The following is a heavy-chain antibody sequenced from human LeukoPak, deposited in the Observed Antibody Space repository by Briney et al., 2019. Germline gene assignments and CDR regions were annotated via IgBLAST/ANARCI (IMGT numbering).Heavy chain of an antibody. CDR1: GGSISSYY. D-gene: IGHD3-3*01. J-gene: IGHJ4*02. CDR2: IYYSGST. CDR3: ARSDFWSGPTDY. Sequence: SETLSLTCTVSGGSISSYYWSWIRQPPGKGLEWIGYIYYSGSTNYNPSLKSRVTISVDTSKNQFSLKLGSVTAADTAVYYCARSDFWSGPTDYWGQGTLVTVSS. V-gene: IGHV4-59*08.